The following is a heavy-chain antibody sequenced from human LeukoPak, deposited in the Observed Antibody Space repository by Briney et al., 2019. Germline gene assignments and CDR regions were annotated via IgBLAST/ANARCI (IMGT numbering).Heavy chain of an antibody. CDR1: GFTLSSY. J-gene: IGHJ4*02. V-gene: IGHV3-53*01. CDR3: VGATRWLAYDY. Sequence: GGSLRLSCAASGFTLSSYMSWVRPAPGKGLEWVSVIYDGGNTNYADSVKGRFTISRDTSKNTLFLQMNSLRAEDTGVYYCVGATRWLAYDYWGQGTLVTVSS. D-gene: IGHD6-19*01. CDR2: IYDGGNT.